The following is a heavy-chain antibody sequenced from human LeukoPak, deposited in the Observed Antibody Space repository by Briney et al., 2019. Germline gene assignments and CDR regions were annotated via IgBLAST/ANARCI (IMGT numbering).Heavy chain of an antibody. CDR3: ARAFPSSGSYFDY. J-gene: IGHJ4*02. CDR2: IYSGGST. D-gene: IGHD1-26*01. V-gene: IGHV3-53*01. Sequence: GGSLRLSCAASGFTFSSNYMSWVRQAQGKGLEWVSVIYSGGSTYYADSVKGRFTISRDNSKNTLYLQMNSLRAEDTAVYYCARAFPSSGSYFDYRGQGTLVTVSS. CDR1: GFTFSSNY.